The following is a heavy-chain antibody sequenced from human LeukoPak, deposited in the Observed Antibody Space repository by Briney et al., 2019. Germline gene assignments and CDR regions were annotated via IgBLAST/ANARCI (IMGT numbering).Heavy chain of an antibody. V-gene: IGHV3-48*03. J-gene: IGHJ4*02. CDR1: GFTFSSYE. D-gene: IGHD6-19*01. CDR2: ISSSGSTI. Sequence: GGSLRLSCAASGFTFSSYEMNWVRQAPGKGLEWVSYISSSGSTIYYADSVKGRFTISRDNAKNSLYLQMNSLGAEDTAVYYCARVGVTGYSSGWGQGTLVTVSS. CDR3: ARVGVTGYSSG.